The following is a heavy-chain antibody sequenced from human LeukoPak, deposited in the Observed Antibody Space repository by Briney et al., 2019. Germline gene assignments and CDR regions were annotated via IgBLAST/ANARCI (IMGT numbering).Heavy chain of an antibody. Sequence: ASVKVSCKASGYTFTNFGISWVRQAPGQGLEWMGWISAYNGNTNYAQRLQGRVTMTTDTSTSTAYMELRSLRSDDTAVYYCARGWLADSTVVTPYNYWGQGTVVTVSS. CDR1: GYTFTNFG. D-gene: IGHD4-23*01. CDR3: ARGWLADSTVVTPYNY. CDR2: ISAYNGNT. J-gene: IGHJ4*02. V-gene: IGHV1-18*01.